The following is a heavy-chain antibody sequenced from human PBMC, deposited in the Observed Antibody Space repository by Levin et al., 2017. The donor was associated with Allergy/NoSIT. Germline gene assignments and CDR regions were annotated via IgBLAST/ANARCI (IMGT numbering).Heavy chain of an antibody. D-gene: IGHD3-9*01. Sequence: GGSRRLSCAASGFTFSSYGMHWVRQAPGKGLEWVALISDDGVKKYHADSVRGRFSISRDNSKNTLYLQMNSLRVEDTAAYYCARDLISGYTESPLGYWGQGNLVTVSS. CDR2: ISDDGVKK. CDR3: ARDLISGYTESPLGY. J-gene: IGHJ4*02. V-gene: IGHV3-30*03. CDR1: GFTFSSYG.